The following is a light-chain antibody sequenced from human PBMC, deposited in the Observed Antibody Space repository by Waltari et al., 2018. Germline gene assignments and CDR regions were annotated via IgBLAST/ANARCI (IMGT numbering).Light chain of an antibody. CDR1: QSVLYSSNNKNY. V-gene: IGKV4-1*01. CDR3: QQYYNIPWT. J-gene: IGKJ1*01. CDR2: WAS. Sequence: DIVMTQSPDSLAVSLGERATINCKSSQSVLYSSNNKNYLAWYQQKPGQPPKLLIYWASTRDAGVPDRFSGSGSGTDFTLTISSLQAEDVAVYYCQQYYNIPWTFGQGTKVEIK.